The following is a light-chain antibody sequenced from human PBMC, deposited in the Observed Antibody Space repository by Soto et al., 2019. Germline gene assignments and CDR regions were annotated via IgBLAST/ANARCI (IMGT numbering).Light chain of an antibody. CDR1: QSVNTY. V-gene: IGKV3-11*01. J-gene: IGKJ4*01. Sequence: EIVLTQSPATLSLSPGERATLSCRARQSVNTYLAWYQQKPGQAPRLLIYDASSRATDIPARFSGSGSGTDFTLTISSLEPEDCATYYCHQRSNWPLTFGGGTKVEIK. CDR2: DAS. CDR3: HQRSNWPLT.